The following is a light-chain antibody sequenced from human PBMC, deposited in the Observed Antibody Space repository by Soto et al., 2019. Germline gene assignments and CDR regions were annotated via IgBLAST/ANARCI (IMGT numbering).Light chain of an antibody. CDR3: VQGTHWPWT. CDR1: QGLVYSDGNTF. V-gene: IGKV2-30*01. J-gene: IGKJ1*01. Sequence: DVVMTQSPLSLSVTLGQPASISCRSSQGLVYSDGNTFLNWFHQRPGQSPRRLIYQVSNRDSGVLDIXVGSGSGTDYTLTISRVEAEDVGIYYCVQGTHWPWTFGQGTKVEIK. CDR2: QVS.